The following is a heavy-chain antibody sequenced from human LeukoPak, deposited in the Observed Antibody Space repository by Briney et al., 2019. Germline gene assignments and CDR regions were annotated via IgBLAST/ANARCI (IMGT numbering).Heavy chain of an antibody. CDR2: IKSDGSRT. V-gene: IGHV3-74*01. CDR1: GFTFSSYW. Sequence: GGSLRLSCAASGFTFSSYWMHWVRQAPGKGLVWVSRIKSDGSRTDYADSVKGRFTISRDNAKNTLYLQMNSLRVEDTAVYYCARELPFDYWGQGALVTVSS. CDR3: ARELPFDY. J-gene: IGHJ4*02.